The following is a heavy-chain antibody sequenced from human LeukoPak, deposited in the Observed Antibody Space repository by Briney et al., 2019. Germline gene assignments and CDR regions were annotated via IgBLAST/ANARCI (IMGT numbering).Heavy chain of an antibody. CDR3: AKDKQWLATIFDY. CDR2: FDPEDGET. J-gene: IGHJ4*02. D-gene: IGHD6-19*01. Sequence: GASVKVSCKVSGYTLTELSMHWVRQAPGKGLEKMGGFDPEDGETIYAQKFQGRVTMTEDTSTDTAYMELSSLRSEDTAVYYCAKDKQWLATIFDYWGQGTLVTVSS. CDR1: GYTLTELS. V-gene: IGHV1-24*01.